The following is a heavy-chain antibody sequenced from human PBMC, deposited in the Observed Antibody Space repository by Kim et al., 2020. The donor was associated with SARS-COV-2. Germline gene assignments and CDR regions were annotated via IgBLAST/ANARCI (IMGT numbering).Heavy chain of an antibody. CDR2: MTPSGSTK. V-gene: IGHV3-11*01. Sequence: GGSLRLSCEASGFTFRDYYMSWIRQAPGKGLEWISHMTPSGSTKYYADSVRGRFTISRDNAKNSLYLEVNSLKDEDTAVYYCAREQVYSAGYYSRGSYSGMDVWGQGATVTVSS. J-gene: IGHJ6*02. D-gene: IGHD1-26*01. CDR1: GFTFRDYY. CDR3: AREQVYSAGYYSRGSYSGMDV.